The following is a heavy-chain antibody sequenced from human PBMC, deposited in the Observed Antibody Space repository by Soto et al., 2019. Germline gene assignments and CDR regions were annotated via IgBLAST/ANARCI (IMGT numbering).Heavy chain of an antibody. CDR2: ISAYNGNT. V-gene: IGHV1-18*04. D-gene: IGHD3-3*01. Sequence: ASVKGYCKASGYTFTSYGISWVRQAPGQGLEWMGWISAYNGNTNYAQKLQGRVTMTTDTSTSTAYMELRSLRSDDTAVYYCARGDYDFLSGYYKYFDYPGQAPLVTVS. CDR1: GYTFTSYG. J-gene: IGHJ4*02. CDR3: ARGDYDFLSGYYKYFDY.